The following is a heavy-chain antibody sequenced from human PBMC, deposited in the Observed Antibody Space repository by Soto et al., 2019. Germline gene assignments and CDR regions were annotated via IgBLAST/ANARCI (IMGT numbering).Heavy chain of an antibody. D-gene: IGHD6-19*01. CDR2: MNPNSGNT. V-gene: IGHV1-8*01. Sequence: GASVKVSCKASGYTFTSYDINWVRQATGQGLEWMGWMNPNSGNTGYAQKFQGRVTMTRNTSISTAYMELSSLRSEDTAVYYCARSGIAVAGTIWFDPWGQGTLVTVSS. CDR1: GYTFTSYD. J-gene: IGHJ5*02. CDR3: ARSGIAVAGTIWFDP.